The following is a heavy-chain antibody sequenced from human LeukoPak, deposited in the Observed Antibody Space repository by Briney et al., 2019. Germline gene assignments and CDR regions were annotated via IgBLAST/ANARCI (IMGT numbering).Heavy chain of an antibody. CDR1: GLTLSSYA. J-gene: IGHJ4*02. CDR3: ARQNGGPYSSSWTPGY. D-gene: IGHD6-13*01. Sequence: GRSLRLSCGASGLTLSSYAMSWARQTPGKRLDSFSRISGSGGRTSYSAPVTGRFPISRDNSKNPLYLQMNSLRAEDTAVYYCARQNGGPYSSSWTPGYWGQGTLVTVSS. V-gene: IGHV3-23*01. CDR2: ISGSGGRT.